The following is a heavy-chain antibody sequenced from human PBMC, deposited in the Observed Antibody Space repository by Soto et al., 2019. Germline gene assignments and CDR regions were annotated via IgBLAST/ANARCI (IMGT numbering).Heavy chain of an antibody. J-gene: IGHJ4*02. CDR1: GFTFSSYG. D-gene: IGHD2-2*01. V-gene: IGHV3-33*01. CDR3: SRDVYFNCSNCCPLGF. CDR2: IWYDGTYT. Sequence: GGSLRLSCASSGFTFSSYGMHWVRQAPGKGLEWAAVIWYDGTYTYYADSVKGRFTISRDNSKNTLYLQLNSLRAEDTAVYYYSRDVYFNCSNCCPLGFWGQGTLVTVSS.